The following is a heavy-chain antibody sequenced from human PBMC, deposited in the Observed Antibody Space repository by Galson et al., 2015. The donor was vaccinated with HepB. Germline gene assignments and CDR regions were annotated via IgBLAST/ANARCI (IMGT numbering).Heavy chain of an antibody. CDR2: ITNTGGST. D-gene: IGHD1-26*01. V-gene: IGHV3-23*01. Sequence: SLRLSCAASGFRFAYYGMSWVRQAPGKGLEWLSAITNTGGSTYYADSVKGRFTISRDNFKNTVYLQVNSVKVEDTAVYYCAKCSILASYYFYGIDVWGQGTTVTVSS. CDR1: GFRFAYYG. J-gene: IGHJ6*02. CDR3: AKCSILASYYFYGIDV.